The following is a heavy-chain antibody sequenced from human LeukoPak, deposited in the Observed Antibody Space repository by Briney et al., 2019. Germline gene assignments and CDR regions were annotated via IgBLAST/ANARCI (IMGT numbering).Heavy chain of an antibody. V-gene: IGHV3-53*01. J-gene: IGHJ4*02. D-gene: IGHD6-13*01. CDR2: IYSGSST. CDR1: GFTVSSNY. CDR3: ARDGSSWEFDY. Sequence: PGVSLRPSCAASGFTVSSNYMSWVRQAPGEGLEWVSVIYSGSSTYYADSVKGRFTISRDNSKNTLYLQMNSLRAEDTAVYYCARDGSSWEFDYWGQGTLVTVSS.